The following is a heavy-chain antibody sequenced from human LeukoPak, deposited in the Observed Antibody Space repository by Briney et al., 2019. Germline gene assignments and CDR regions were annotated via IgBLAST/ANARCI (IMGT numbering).Heavy chain of an antibody. Sequence: GESLKISCKGSGYSFTSYWISWVRQMPGKGLEWMGRIDPSDSYTNYIPSFQGHVTISADKSISTAYLQWSSLKASDTAMYYCATVGATIENDYWGQGTLVTVSS. CDR2: IDPSDSYT. J-gene: IGHJ4*02. D-gene: IGHD1-26*01. CDR3: ATVGATIENDY. V-gene: IGHV5-10-1*01. CDR1: GYSFTSYW.